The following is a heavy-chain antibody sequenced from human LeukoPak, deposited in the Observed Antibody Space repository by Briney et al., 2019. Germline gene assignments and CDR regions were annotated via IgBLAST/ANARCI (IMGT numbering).Heavy chain of an antibody. CDR3: ARDGSTVTNYYFDY. CDR2: ISSSSTYI. CDR1: GFTFSSYS. D-gene: IGHD4-11*01. J-gene: IGHJ4*02. V-gene: IGHV3-21*01. Sequence: GGSLRLSCAASGFTFSSYSMNWVRQAPGKGLEWVSSISSSSTYIYYADSVKGRFTISRDNAKNSLYLQMNSLRAEDTAVYHCARDGSTVTNYYFDYWGQGTLVTVSS.